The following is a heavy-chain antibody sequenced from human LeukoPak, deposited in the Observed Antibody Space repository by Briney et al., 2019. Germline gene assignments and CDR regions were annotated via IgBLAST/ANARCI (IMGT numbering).Heavy chain of an antibody. Sequence: GSLRLSCAASGFTFSSYSMNWVRQPPGKGLEWIGSIYYSGSTYYNPSLKSRVTISVDTSKNQFSLKLSSVTAADTAVYYCAANYDRGRMDVWGKGTTVTISS. CDR3: AANYDRGRMDV. J-gene: IGHJ6*03. CDR1: GFTFSSYSMN. D-gene: IGHD3-10*02. V-gene: IGHV4-59*05. CDR2: IYYSGST.